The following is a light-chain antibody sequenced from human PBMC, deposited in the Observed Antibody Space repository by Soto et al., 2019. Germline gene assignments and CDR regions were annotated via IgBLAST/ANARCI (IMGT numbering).Light chain of an antibody. J-gene: IGKJ5*01. CDR1: ESVDIN. Sequence: EIVLTQSPATRSVSPGERVTLSCRASESVDINLAWYQQKPGQAPRLLIYGASTRATDMPGTFSGRGSGTEFTLTISSLQSEDFAVYYCQQYKNWPRTFGQGTRLEIK. CDR3: QQYKNWPRT. V-gene: IGKV3-15*01. CDR2: GAS.